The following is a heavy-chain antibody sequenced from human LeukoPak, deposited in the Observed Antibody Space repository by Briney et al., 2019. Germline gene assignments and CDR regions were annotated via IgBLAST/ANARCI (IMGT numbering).Heavy chain of an antibody. CDR3: ARDPFLGI. J-gene: IGHJ3*02. CDR1: GFTLSNY. D-gene: IGHD2-21*01. Sequence: LRLSCAASGFTLSNYWSWIRQPPGKGLEWIGYIYHSGSTYYNLSLKSRVTISVDRSKNQFSLKLSSVTAADTAVYYCARDPFLGIWGQGTMVTVSS. CDR2: IYHSGST. V-gene: IGHV4-30-2*01.